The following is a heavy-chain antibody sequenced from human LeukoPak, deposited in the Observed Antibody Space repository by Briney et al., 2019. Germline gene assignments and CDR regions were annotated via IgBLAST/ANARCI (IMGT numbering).Heavy chain of an antibody. CDR1: GFTFSDYY. CDR3: AKDGPVDTAMAYY. J-gene: IGHJ4*02. D-gene: IGHD5-18*01. Sequence: GGSLRLSCAASGFTFSDYYMSWIRQAPGKGLEWVSYISSSGSTIYYADSVKGRFTISRDNAKNSLYLQMNSLRAEDTAVYYCAKDGPVDTAMAYYWGQGTLVTVSS. CDR2: ISSSGSTI. V-gene: IGHV3-11*04.